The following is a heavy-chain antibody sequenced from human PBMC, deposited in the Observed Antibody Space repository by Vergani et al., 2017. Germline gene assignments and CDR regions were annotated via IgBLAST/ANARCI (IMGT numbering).Heavy chain of an antibody. J-gene: IGHJ4*02. CDR2: LTGGGGST. Sequence: EVQLLESGGSLKQPGGSVRLSCAASGFTFSTYAMHWVRQAPGKGLEWVSALTGGGGSTYYADSFKGRFIISRDNSRDTLYLQMNSLRPEDTATYYCVSDAGCEGNLFDSWGQGTLVTVSS. CDR3: VSDAGCEGNLFDS. D-gene: IGHD2-21*01. V-gene: IGHV3-23*01. CDR1: GFTFSTYA.